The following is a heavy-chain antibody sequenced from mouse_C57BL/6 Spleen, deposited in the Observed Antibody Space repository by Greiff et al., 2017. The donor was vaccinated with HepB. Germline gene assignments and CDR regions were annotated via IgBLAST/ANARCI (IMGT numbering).Heavy chain of an antibody. CDR1: GYSFTSYY. CDR3: AREGTPYAMDY. V-gene: IGHV1-66*01. Sequence: QVQLQQSGPELVKPGASVNISCKASGYSFTSYYIHWVKQRPGQGLEWIGWIYPGSGNTKYNEKFKGKATLTADTSSSTAYMQLSSLTSEDSAVYYCAREGTPYAMDYWGQGTSVTVSS. CDR2: IYPGSGNT. J-gene: IGHJ4*01.